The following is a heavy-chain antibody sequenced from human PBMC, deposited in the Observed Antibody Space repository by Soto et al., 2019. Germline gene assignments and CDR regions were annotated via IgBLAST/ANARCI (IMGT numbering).Heavy chain of an antibody. J-gene: IGHJ5*01. Sequence: QVQLQESGPGLVKPSETLSLTCTVSGGSISSYYWSWIRQPPGKGLEWIGFIFYRGSTSYNPSLKSRVTIPIDTSEYQFSLKLTSVTAADTAVYYGAGMIGDPVLSFDSWGQGTLVAVSS. V-gene: IGHV4-59*01. CDR2: IFYRGST. CDR1: GGSISSYY. D-gene: IGHD3-10*02. CDR3: AGMIGDPVLSFDS.